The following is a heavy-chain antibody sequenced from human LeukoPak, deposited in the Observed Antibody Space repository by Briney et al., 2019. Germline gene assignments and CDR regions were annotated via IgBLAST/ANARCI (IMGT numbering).Heavy chain of an antibody. Sequence: GGSLRLSCAASGFTFSSYGMHWVRQAPGKGLEWVAVIWYDGSNKYYADSVKGRFTISRDNSKNTLYLQMNSLRAEDTAVYYCARDKVPYMVRGVISPAGWGQGTLVTVSS. CDR1: GFTFSSYG. J-gene: IGHJ4*02. D-gene: IGHD3-10*01. CDR3: ARDKVPYMVRGVISPAG. V-gene: IGHV3-33*01. CDR2: IWYDGSNK.